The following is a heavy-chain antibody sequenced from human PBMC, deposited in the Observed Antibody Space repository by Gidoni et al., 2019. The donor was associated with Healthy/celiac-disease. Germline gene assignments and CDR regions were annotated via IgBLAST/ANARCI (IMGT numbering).Heavy chain of an antibody. D-gene: IGHD5-18*01. CDR3: ARSLGTAMARYGMDV. V-gene: IGHV1-18*01. CDR2: ISSYNGNT. CDR1: GYTFTRYG. J-gene: IGHJ6*02. Sequence: QVQLVQSGAEVKKPRASVKVSCKASGYTFTRYGISWVRQAPGQGLEWMGWISSYNGNTNYAQKLQGRVTMTTDTSTSTAYMELRSLRSDDTAVYYCARSLGTAMARYGMDVWGQGTTVTVSS.